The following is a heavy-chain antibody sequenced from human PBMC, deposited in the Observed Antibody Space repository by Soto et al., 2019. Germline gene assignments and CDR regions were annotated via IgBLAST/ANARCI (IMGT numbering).Heavy chain of an antibody. V-gene: IGHV1-3*05. D-gene: IGHD3-3*01. CDR1: GYTFTSYA. CDR2: INAGNGNT. CDR3: ARDSGTYYDFWSGYHNWFDP. Sequence: QVQLVQSGAEEKKPGASVKVSCKASGYTFTSYAMHWVRQAPGQRLEWMGWINAGNGNTKYSQKFQGRVTITRDTSASTAYMELSSLRSEDTAVYYCARDSGTYYDFWSGYHNWFDPWGQGTLVTVSS. J-gene: IGHJ5*02.